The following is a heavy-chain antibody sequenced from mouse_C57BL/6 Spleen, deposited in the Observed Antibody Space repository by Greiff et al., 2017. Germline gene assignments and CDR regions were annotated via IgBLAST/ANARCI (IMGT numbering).Heavy chain of an antibody. V-gene: IGHV5-17*01. CDR3: ARGDYGSRFDD. D-gene: IGHD1-1*01. Sequence: EVKLMESGGGLVKPGGSLKLSCAASGFTFSDYGMHWVRQAPEKGLEWVAYISSGSSTIYYADTVKGRFTISRDNAKNTLFLQMTSLRSEDTAMYYCARGDYGSRFDDWGKGTTLTVSS. CDR2: ISSGSSTI. J-gene: IGHJ2*01. CDR1: GFTFSDYG.